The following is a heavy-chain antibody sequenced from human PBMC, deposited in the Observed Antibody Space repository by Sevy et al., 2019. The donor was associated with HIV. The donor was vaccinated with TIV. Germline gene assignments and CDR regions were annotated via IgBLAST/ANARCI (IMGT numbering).Heavy chain of an antibody. CDR3: ARGRITFFDD. CDR1: GGPISTCTNF. D-gene: IGHD3-16*01. Sequence: SETLSLACIVSGGPISTCTNFWGWIRQPPGKGLEWIGSIYCGGSTYYNPSLKSRVAISVDTSKNQFSLKVNSVSAADTAAYYCARGRITFFDDWGQGALVTVSS. J-gene: IGHJ4*02. CDR2: IYCGGST. V-gene: IGHV4-39*01.